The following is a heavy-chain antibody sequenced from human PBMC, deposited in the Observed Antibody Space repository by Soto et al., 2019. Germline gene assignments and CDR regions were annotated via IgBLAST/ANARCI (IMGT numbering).Heavy chain of an antibody. CDR2: ISAHNGNT. J-gene: IGHJ4*02. CDR3: ARGRDGDY. Sequence: QVHLVQSGAEVKKPGASVKVSCKGSGYTFTSYGITWVRQAPGQGLEWRGWISAHNGNTDYAQKLQRRVTVTRDTPTSTAYRERRSLRSDDTAVYYCARGRDGDYWGQGARVTVSS. CDR1: GYTFTSYG. V-gene: IGHV1-18*01. D-gene: IGHD6-6*01.